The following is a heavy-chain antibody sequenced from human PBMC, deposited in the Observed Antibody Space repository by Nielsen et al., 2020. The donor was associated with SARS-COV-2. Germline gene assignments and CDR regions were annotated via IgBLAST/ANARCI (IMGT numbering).Heavy chain of an antibody. V-gene: IGHV3-7*03. D-gene: IGHD4-17*01. CDR3: VDGEYGDYV. CDR2: IKQDGSEK. CDR1: GFTFSSYW. J-gene: IGHJ4*02. Sequence: GESLKISCAASGFTFSSYWMSWVRQAPGKGLEWVANIKQDGSEKYYVDSVKGRFTISRDNAKNSLYLQMNSLRAEDTAVYYCVDGEYGDYVWGQGTLVTVSS.